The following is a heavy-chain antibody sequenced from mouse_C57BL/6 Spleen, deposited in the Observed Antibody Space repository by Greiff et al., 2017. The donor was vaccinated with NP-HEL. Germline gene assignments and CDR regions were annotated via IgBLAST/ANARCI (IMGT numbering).Heavy chain of an antibody. V-gene: IGHV3-6*01. CDR2: ISYDGSN. D-gene: IGHD1-1*01. CDR1: GYSITSGYY. J-gene: IGHJ2*01. Sequence: DVKLQESGPGLVKPSQSLSLTCSVTGYSITSGYYWNWIRQFPGNKLEWMGYISYDGSNNYNPSLKNRISITRDTSKNQFFLKLNSVTTEDTATYYCARDSGSRGLDYWGQGTTLTVSS. CDR3: ARDSGSRGLDY.